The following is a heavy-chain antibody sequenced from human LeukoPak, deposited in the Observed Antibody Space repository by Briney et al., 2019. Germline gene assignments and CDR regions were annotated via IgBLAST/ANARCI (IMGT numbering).Heavy chain of an antibody. D-gene: IGHD3-22*01. J-gene: IGHJ5*02. CDR1: GGSISSSSYY. CDR3: ARGSTMIVVAWFDP. Sequence: SETLSLTCTVSGGSISSSSYYWGWIRQPPGKGLEWIGSIYYSGSTYYNPSLKSRVTISVDTSKNQFSLKLSSVTAADTAVYYCARGSTMIVVAWFDPWGQGTLVTVSS. V-gene: IGHV4-39*07. CDR2: IYYSGST.